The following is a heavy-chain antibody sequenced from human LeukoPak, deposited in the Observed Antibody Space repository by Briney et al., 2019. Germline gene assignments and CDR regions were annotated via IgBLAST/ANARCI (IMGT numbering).Heavy chain of an antibody. D-gene: IGHD2-21*02. CDR2: ISHSGKT. Sequence: TLSLTCSVSGGSIGSRGYYWTWIRQHPGKGLEWIGYISHSGKTYYNPSLKTRVTISLDTSNNHFSLTLNSVTAADTAVYYCARARDVCGGGCPEVANWFDPWGQGTPVTVSS. V-gene: IGHV4-31*03. CDR1: GGSIGSRGYY. J-gene: IGHJ5*02. CDR3: ARARDVCGGGCPEVANWFDP.